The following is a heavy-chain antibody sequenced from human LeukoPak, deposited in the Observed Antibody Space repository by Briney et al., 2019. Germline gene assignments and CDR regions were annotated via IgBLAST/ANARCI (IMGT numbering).Heavy chain of an antibody. V-gene: IGHV3-30-3*01. J-gene: IGHJ6*02. Sequence: GRSLRLSCAASGFTFSSYAMHWDRQAPGKGLEWVAVISYDGSNKYYADSVKGRFTISRDNSKNTLYLQMNSLRDEDTAVYYCARGGYYDSSGTYYYYGMDVWGQGTTVTVSS. D-gene: IGHD3-22*01. CDR2: ISYDGSNK. CDR1: GFTFSSYA. CDR3: ARGGYYDSSGTYYYYGMDV.